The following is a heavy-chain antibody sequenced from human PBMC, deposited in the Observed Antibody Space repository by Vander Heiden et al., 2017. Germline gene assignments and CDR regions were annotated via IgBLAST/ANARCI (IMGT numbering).Heavy chain of an antibody. CDR3: ARPLIRYCTNGVCYTDDY. CDR1: GYSFTSYW. V-gene: IGHV5-51*01. Sequence: EVQLVQSGAEVKKPGASLKISCKGSGYSFTSYWIGWVLHMPGKGLEWRGIIYPGDSDTRYSPSFQGQVTISADKSISTAYLQWSSLKASDTAMYYCARPLIRYCTNGVCYTDDYWGQGTLVTVSS. D-gene: IGHD2-8*01. CDR2: IYPGDSDT. J-gene: IGHJ4*02.